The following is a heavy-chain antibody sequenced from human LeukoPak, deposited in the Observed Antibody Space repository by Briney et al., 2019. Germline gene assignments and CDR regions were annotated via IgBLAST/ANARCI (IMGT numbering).Heavy chain of an antibody. V-gene: IGHV1-18*01. D-gene: IGHD6-6*01. CDR2: ISAYNGNT. J-gene: IGHJ5*02. Sequence: ALVKVSCKASGYTFTSYAISWVRQAPGQGLECMGWISAYNGNTYYAQNFQGRVTMTADTSTSTAYMELRSPRSDDTAVYYCARVSYNWFDPWGQGTLLTVS. CDR1: GYTFTSYA. CDR3: ARVSYNWFDP.